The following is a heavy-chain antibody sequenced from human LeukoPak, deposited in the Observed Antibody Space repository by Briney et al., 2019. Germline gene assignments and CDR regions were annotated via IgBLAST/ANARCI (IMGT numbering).Heavy chain of an antibody. V-gene: IGHV3-30*04. D-gene: IGHD2-2*01. CDR1: GFTFSSYA. J-gene: IGHJ6*02. CDR2: ISYDGSNK. Sequence: PGRSLRLSCAASGFTFSSYAMHWVRQAPGKGLEWVAVISYDGSNKYHADSVKGRFTISRDNSKNTLYLQMNSLRAEDTAVYYCARGTRVVPALYYYGMDVWGQGTTVTVSS. CDR3: ARGTRVVPALYYYGMDV.